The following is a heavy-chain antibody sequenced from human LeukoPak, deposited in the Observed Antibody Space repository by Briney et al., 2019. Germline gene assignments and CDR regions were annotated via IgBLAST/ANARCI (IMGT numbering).Heavy chain of an antibody. CDR1: GGSISSGSYY. CDR2: IYTSGST. J-gene: IGHJ6*03. Sequence: PSQTLSLTCTVSGGSISSGSYYWSWIRQPAGKGLEWIGRIYTSGSTNYNPSLKSRVTISVDTSKNQFSLKLSSVTAADTAVYYCARSAPWLAYYYYYYMDVRGKGTTVTVSS. V-gene: IGHV4-61*02. CDR3: ARSAPWLAYYYYYYMDV. D-gene: IGHD3-9*01.